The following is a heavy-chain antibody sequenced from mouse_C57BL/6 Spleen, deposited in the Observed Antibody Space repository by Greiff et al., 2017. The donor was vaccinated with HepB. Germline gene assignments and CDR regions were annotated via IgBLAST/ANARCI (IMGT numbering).Heavy chain of an antibody. CDR1: GYAFSSSW. V-gene: IGHV1-82*01. J-gene: IGHJ2*01. D-gene: IGHD2-1*01. Sequence: VQLQQSGPELVKPGASVKISCKASGYAFSSSWMNWVKQRPGKGLEWIGRIYPGDGDTNYNGKFKGKATLTADKSSSTAYMQLSSLTSEDSAVYCCAGYGNLREGYWGQGTTLTVSS. CDR2: IYPGDGDT. CDR3: AGYGNLREGY.